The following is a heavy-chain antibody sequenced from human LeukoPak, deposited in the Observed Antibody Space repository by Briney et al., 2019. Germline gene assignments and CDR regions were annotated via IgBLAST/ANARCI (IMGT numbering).Heavy chain of an antibody. Sequence: GGSLRLSCTASGFTFSDYGMHWVRQPPGKGLEWVAIIWYDGSNKTYEDSVKGRFTISRDNSKNTLYLQMNSLRAEDTAVYYCAKSSYYDASGYYREYYFDYWGQGTLVTVSS. CDR2: IWYDGSNK. V-gene: IGHV3-33*06. J-gene: IGHJ4*02. CDR1: GFTFSDYG. CDR3: AKSSYYDASGYYREYYFDY. D-gene: IGHD3-22*01.